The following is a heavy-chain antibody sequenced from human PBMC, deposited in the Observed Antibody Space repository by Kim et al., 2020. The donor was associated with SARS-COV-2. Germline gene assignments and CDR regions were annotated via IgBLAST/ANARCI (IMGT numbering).Heavy chain of an antibody. D-gene: IGHD6-19*01. CDR2: SSHRGST. J-gene: IGHJ4*01. V-gene: IGHV4-59*11. Sequence: SETLSLTCTVSGASISDHYWSWIRQSPGKGLEWIGYSSHRGSTKYNPSLRSRATRSLDTSKNQFSLSLNLTAVTAADTAVYYCATDETSGWPLYF. CDR3: ATDETSGWPLYF. CDR1: GASISDHY.